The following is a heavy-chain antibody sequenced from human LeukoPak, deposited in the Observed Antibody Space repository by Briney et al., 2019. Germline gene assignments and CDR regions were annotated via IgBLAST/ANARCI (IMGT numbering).Heavy chain of an antibody. CDR1: GYTFTGYG. Sequence: ASVKVSCKASGYTFTGYGISWVRQAPGQGLEWMGWITAYNGKTNYAQRLQGRVTMTTDTSTTTAYMELRSLRSDDTAVYFCARTTQRRDSTQDVWGQGTTVTVSS. J-gene: IGHJ6*02. V-gene: IGHV1-18*01. CDR3: ARTTQRRDSTQDV. D-gene: IGHD5-24*01. CDR2: ITAYNGKT.